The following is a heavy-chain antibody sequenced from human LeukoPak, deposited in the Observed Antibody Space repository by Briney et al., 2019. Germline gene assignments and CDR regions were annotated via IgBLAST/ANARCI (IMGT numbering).Heavy chain of an antibody. D-gene: IGHD3-10*01. CDR2: ITTDGSGA. J-gene: IGHJ1*01. CDR1: GFAFRNYD. Sequence: GGSLRLSCAASGFAFRNYDMIWVRQAPGRGLEWVSGITTDGSGAYYADSVKGRFTVSRGTSKNTVFLQMNSLRGEDAAIYYCAKGVLGAGSLLEYFQHWGQGTLVTVSS. CDR3: AKGVLGAGSLLEYFQH. V-gene: IGHV3-23*01.